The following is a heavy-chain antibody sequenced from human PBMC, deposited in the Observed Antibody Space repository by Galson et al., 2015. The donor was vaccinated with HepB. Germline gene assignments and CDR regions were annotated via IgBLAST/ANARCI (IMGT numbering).Heavy chain of an antibody. J-gene: IGHJ4*02. CDR1: GYTLTELS. CDR2: FDPEDGET. CDR3: ATGLPGYSSGWYPPFDY. Sequence: SVKVSCKVSGYTLTELSMHWVRQAPGKGLEWMGGFDPEDGETIYAQKFQGRVTMTEDTSTDTAYMELSSLRSEDTAVYYCATGLPGYSSGWYPPFDYWGQGTLVTVSS. D-gene: IGHD6-19*01. V-gene: IGHV1-24*01.